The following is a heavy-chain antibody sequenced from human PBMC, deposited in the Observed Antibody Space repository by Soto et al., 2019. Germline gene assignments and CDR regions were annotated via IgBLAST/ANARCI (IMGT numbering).Heavy chain of an antibody. CDR2: INPSGGST. V-gene: IGHV1-46*01. CDR1: AYAVTIYY. J-gene: IGHJ6*02. CDR3: ARTTPPLGMDV. Sequence: ASVKDSCKPSAYAVTIYYMRWVRQAPGQGLEWLGIINPSGGSTSYAQKFQGRVTMTRDTSTSTVYMELSSLRSEDTAVYYCARTTPPLGMDVWGQGITVTVSS. D-gene: IGHD1-26*01.